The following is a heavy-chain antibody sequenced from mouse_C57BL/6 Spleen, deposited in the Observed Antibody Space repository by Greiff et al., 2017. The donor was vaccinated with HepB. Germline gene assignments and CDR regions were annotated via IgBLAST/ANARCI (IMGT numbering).Heavy chain of an antibody. J-gene: IGHJ2*01. CDR3: ARYYYGSSYGFDY. D-gene: IGHD1-1*01. Sequence: LQESGAELARPGASVKLSCKASGYTFTSYGISWVKQRTGQGLEWIGEIYPRSGNTYYNEKFKGKATLTADKSSSTAYMELRSLTSEDSAVYFCARYYYGSSYGFDYWGQGTTLTVSS. CDR2: IYPRSGNT. CDR1: GYTFTSYG. V-gene: IGHV1-81*01.